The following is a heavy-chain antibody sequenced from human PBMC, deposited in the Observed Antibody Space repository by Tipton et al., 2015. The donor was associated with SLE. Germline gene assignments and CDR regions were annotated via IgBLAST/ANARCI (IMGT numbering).Heavy chain of an antibody. Sequence: LRLSCTVSGGSISGSDYHWGWIRQSPGKGLEWIGSIHYSRKTYYNPSLKSRVSISVDTSKNQFSLSLSSVTAADTAVYYCARGVSSGWYVPGYWGQGTLVTVSS. D-gene: IGHD6-19*01. CDR2: IHYSRKT. CDR1: GGSISGSDYH. CDR3: ARGVSSGWYVPGY. J-gene: IGHJ4*02. V-gene: IGHV4-39*07.